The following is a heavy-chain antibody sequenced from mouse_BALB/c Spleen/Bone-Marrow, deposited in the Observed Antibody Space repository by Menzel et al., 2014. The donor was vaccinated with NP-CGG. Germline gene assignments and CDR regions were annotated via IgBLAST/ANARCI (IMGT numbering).Heavy chain of an antibody. Sequence: VQLQQSGAKLAKPRASVKMSCKASGYTFTNYWMHWVKQRPGQGLEWIGYIDPSTGYTEYNQKFKDKATLTADKSSSTAYMQLSSLTSEDSAVYYCARGGIYEGYSYWGQGTLVTVSA. D-gene: IGHD2-3*01. CDR3: ARGGIYEGYSY. V-gene: IGHV1-7*01. CDR2: IDPSTGYT. J-gene: IGHJ3*01. CDR1: GYTFTNYW.